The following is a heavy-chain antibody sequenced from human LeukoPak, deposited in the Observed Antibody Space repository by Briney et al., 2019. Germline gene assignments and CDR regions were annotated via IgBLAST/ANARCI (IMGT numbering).Heavy chain of an antibody. J-gene: IGHJ2*01. CDR3: ARLGPVYCGGDCPRYFDL. CDR2: IYYSGST. CDR1: GGYGSSYY. D-gene: IGHD2-21*02. V-gene: IGHV4-59*08. Sequence: SETLSLTSSESGGYGSSYYRGWIRQPTGKGLEWIGYIYYSGSTNYNPSLKSRVTISVDTSKNQFSLKLSSVTAADTAVYYCARLGPVYCGGDCPRYFDLWGRGTLVTVSS.